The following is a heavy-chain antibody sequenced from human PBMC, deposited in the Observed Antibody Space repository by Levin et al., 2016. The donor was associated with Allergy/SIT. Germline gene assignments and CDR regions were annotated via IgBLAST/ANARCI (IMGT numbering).Heavy chain of an antibody. CDR2: ISDSGGST. Sequence: GGSLRLSCAASGFTFNSYAMSWVRRAPGKGLEWVSTISDSGGSTYYADSMKGRFTISRDNSKNTLYLQMNSLRAEDTAVYYCARRKSTSSRLYFDSWGQGTLVTVSS. J-gene: IGHJ4*02. D-gene: IGHD2-2*01. CDR1: GFTFNSYA. CDR3: ARRKSTSSRLYFDS. V-gene: IGHV3-23*01.